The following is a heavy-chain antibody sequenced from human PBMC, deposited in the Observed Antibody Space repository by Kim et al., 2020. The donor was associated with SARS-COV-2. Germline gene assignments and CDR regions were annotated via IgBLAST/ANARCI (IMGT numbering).Heavy chain of an antibody. J-gene: IGHJ6*02. CDR2: IRSKAYGGTT. CDR3: TRGVYGDYPGHYYYYGMDV. V-gene: IGHV3-49*04. Sequence: GGSLRLSCTASGFTFGDYAMSWVRQAPGKGLEWVGFIRSKAYGGTTEYAASVKGRFTISRDDSKSIAYLQMNSLKTEDTAVYYCTRGVYGDYPGHYYYYGMDVWGQGTTVTVSS. D-gene: IGHD4-17*01. CDR1: GFTFGDYA.